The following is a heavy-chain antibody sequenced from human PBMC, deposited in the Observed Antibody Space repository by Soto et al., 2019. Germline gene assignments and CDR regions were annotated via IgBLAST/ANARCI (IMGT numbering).Heavy chain of an antibody. CDR1: GYSFTSYW. V-gene: IGHV5-10-1*01. D-gene: IGHD4-4*01. Sequence: PGGSLKISCKGSGYSFTSYWISWVRQMPGKGLEWMGRIDPSDSYTNYSPSFQGHVTISADKSISTAYLQWSSLKASDTAMYYCARQLTVTTVLYYYGMDVWGQGTTVTVSS. J-gene: IGHJ6*02. CDR2: IDPSDSYT. CDR3: ARQLTVTTVLYYYGMDV.